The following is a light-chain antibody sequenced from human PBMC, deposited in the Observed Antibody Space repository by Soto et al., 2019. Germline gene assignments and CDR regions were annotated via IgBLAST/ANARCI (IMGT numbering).Light chain of an antibody. CDR2: GTS. J-gene: IGKJ4*01. V-gene: IGKV3-20*01. Sequence: ENVMTQSPCTLSVSPGERATLSCSTSQSVSSYSLAWYQKKPGQAPRLILYGTSNRATGIPDRFSGSVSGTDFTLIISRLEPADFAAYYCQQYGGSPLITFGGGTKVDIK. CDR3: QQYGGSPLIT. CDR1: QSVSSYS.